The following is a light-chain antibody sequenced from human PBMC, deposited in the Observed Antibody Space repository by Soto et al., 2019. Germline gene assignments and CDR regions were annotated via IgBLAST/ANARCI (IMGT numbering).Light chain of an antibody. CDR3: QQYNNWPYT. CDR2: GAS. Sequence: EIVMTQSPATLAVSPGERAALSCRASQSVSSNFAWYQQKPGQAPRLLIYGASSRATGTPARFSGSGSGTEFTRTISSLQSEDFAVYYRQQYNNWPYTFGLGTKLEMK. CDR1: QSVSSN. J-gene: IGKJ2*01. V-gene: IGKV3-15*01.